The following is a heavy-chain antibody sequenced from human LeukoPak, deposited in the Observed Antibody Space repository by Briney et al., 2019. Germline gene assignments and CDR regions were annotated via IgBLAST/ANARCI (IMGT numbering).Heavy chain of an antibody. D-gene: IGHD3-10*01. CDR1: GYTFTNYD. CDR3: ARDYYGSGALYYYYYMDV. J-gene: IGHJ6*03. CDR2: MNPNSSNT. Sequence: ASVKVSCKASGYTFTNYDINWVRQATGQGLEWMGWMNPNSSNTGYAQKFQGRVTITRNTSINTAYMELSGLRSEDTAVYYCARDYYGSGALYYYYYMDVWGKGTTVTVPS. V-gene: IGHV1-8*03.